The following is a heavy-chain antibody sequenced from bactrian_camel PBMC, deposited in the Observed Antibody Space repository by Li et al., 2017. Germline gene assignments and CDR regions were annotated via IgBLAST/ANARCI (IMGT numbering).Heavy chain of an antibody. CDR3: AAQAWKMMKCGAWSNSPYRDLEV. J-gene: IGHJ2*01. V-gene: IGHV3-2*01. CDR2: IFGDGFTT. Sequence: HVQLVESGGGLVRPGGSLTLSCVASGFTFSKYDMSWVRQAPGKGPEWVSSIFGDGFTTFYADPVKGRFTISQDKAKNTLYLQMDSLKPEDTGMYYCAAQAWKMMKCGAWSNSPYRDLEVWGQGTQVTVS. CDR1: GFTFSKYD. D-gene: IGHD1*01.